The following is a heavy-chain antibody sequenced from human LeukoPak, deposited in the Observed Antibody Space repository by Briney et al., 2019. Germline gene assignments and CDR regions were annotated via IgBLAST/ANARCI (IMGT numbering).Heavy chain of an antibody. D-gene: IGHD3-22*01. CDR2: IYTSGST. V-gene: IGHV4-4*07. CDR1: GGSISSYY. CDR3: ARYDYYDSSGFPLDAFDI. J-gene: IGHJ3*02. Sequence: PSETLSLTCTVSGGSISSYYWSWVRQPAGKGLEWIGRIYTSGSTNYNPSLKSPVTISVHKSKTPFSLKLSSVTAADTAVYYCARYDYYDSSGFPLDAFDIWGQGTMVTVSS.